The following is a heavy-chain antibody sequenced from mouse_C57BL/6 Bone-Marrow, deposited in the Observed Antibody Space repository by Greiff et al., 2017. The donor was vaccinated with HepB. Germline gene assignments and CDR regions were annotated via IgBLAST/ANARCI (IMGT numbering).Heavy chain of an antibody. Sequence: VQLQQSGPELVKPGDSVKISCKASGYSFTGYFMNWVMQSHGKSLEWIGRINPYNGDTFYNQKFKGKATLTVDKSSSTGHMELRSLTSEDSAVYYGARGGFYAMDYGGQGTSVTVSS. CDR2: INPYNGDT. CDR3: ARGGFYAMDY. CDR1: GYSFTGYF. V-gene: IGHV1-20*01. J-gene: IGHJ4*01.